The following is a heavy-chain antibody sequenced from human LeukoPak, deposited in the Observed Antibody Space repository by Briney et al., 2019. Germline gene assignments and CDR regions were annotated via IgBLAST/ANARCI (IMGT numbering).Heavy chain of an antibody. CDR2: IRSKAYGGTT. D-gene: IGHD5-18*01. CDR3: TRDRGYSYGYSDY. V-gene: IGHV3-49*04. Sequence: PGGSLRLSCKVSGFTFGDYAMSWVRQAPGKGLEWVGFIRSKAYGGTTEYAASVKGRFTISRDDSKSIAYLQMNSLKTEDTAVYYRTRDRGYSYGYSDYWGQGTLVTVSS. J-gene: IGHJ4*02. CDR1: GFTFGDYA.